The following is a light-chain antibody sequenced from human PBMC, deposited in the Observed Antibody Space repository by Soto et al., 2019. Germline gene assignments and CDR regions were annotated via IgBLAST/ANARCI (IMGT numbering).Light chain of an antibody. Sequence: QSALTQPASVPGSPGQSITISCTGTNSDLGTYNLVSWYQQHPGKAPKTIIYEVTKRPSGVSKRFSGSKSGNTASLTISGLQAEDEADYYCCSYVGSNIFYVFGTGTKVTVL. V-gene: IGLV2-23*02. CDR1: NSDLGTYNL. CDR3: CSYVGSNIFYV. J-gene: IGLJ1*01. CDR2: EVT.